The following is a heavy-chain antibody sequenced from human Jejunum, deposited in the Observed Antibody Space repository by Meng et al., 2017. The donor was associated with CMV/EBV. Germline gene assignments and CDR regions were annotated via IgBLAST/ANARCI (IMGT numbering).Heavy chain of an antibody. V-gene: IGHV1-69*04. D-gene: IGHD2-21*02. CDR3: ARDSSVTY. CDR1: GGPFGTYP. J-gene: IGHJ4*02. Sequence: VSCPASGGPFGTYPVSWVRQAPGQMLEWMGRVIPILGITNYAQKFQDRITITADKSTGTAYMELSSLRSDDTAMYYCARDSSVTYWGQGTLVTVSS. CDR2: VIPILGIT.